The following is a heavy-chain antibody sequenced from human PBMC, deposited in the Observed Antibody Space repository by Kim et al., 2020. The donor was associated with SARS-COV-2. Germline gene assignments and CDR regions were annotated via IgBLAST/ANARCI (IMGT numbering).Heavy chain of an antibody. V-gene: IGHV4-34*01. Sequence: SETLSLTCAVYGGSFSGYYWSWIRQPPGKGLEWIGEINHSGSTNYNPSLKSRVTISVDTSKNQFSLKLSSVTAADTAVYYCARGRGKGSRSTYYYMDVWG. D-gene: IGHD1-26*01. CDR2: INHSGST. CDR3: ARGRGKGSRSTYYYMDV. J-gene: IGHJ6*03. CDR1: GGSFSGYY.